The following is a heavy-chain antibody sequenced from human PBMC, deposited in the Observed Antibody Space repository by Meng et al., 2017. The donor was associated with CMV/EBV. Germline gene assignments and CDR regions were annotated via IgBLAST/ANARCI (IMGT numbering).Heavy chain of an antibody. J-gene: IGHJ4*02. CDR1: GVSISSYY. CDR2: IYYSGSI. Sequence: GSLRLSCTVSGVSISSYYWSWMRQPPGKGLEWIGHIYYSGSINYNPSLKSRVTMSVDTSKNQFSLKLSSVTAADTAVYYCASQYSGTYYREFDYWGQGTLVTVSS. V-gene: IGHV4-59*01. D-gene: IGHD1-26*01. CDR3: ASQYSGTYYREFDY.